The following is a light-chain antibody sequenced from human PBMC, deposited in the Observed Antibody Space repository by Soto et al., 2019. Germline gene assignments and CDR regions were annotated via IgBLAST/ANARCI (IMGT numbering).Light chain of an antibody. J-gene: IGKJ5*01. V-gene: IGKV1-39*01. Sequence: GDRVTITCRASQTISSWLAWYQQIPGKAPKLLIYDASNLESGVPSRFSGSGSGTDFTLTISSLQPEDFATYYCQQSYSTPITFGQGTRLEIK. CDR3: QQSYSTPIT. CDR2: DAS. CDR1: QTISSW.